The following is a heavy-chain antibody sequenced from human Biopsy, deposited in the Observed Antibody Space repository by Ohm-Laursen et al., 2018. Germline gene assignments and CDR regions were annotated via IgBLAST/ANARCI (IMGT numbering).Heavy chain of an antibody. CDR2: IYYTGST. J-gene: IGHJ4*02. CDR1: RDSISNYY. Sequence: TLSLTCIVSRDSISNYYWTWIRQSPGKGLEWIGYIYYTGSTNYNLSVKSRVTISVDTSKNQFSLKLNSVTAADTAVYFCARDSRGGHLNTTLITGKNLDSWGQGILVTVSS. D-gene: IGHD3-16*01. CDR3: ARDSRGGHLNTTLITGKNLDS. V-gene: IGHV4-59*01.